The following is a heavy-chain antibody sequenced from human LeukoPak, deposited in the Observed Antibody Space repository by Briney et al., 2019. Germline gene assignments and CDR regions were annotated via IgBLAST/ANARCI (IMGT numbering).Heavy chain of an antibody. D-gene: IGHD3-22*01. CDR2: MNPNSGNT. Sequence: ASVKVSCKASGYTFTSYDINWVRQATGQGLEWMGWMNPNSGNTGYAQKFQGRVTITRNTSINTAYMELSSLRSEDTAVYYCARGPFYDSRGYYFDYWGQGTLVTVSS. V-gene: IGHV1-8*03. CDR3: ARGPFYDSRGYYFDY. J-gene: IGHJ4*02. CDR1: GYTFTSYD.